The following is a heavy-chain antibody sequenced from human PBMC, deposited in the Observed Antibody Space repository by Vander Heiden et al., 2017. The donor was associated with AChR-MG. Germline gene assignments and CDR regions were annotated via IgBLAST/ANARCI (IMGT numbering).Heavy chain of an antibody. CDR1: GYTFTSYF. CDR2: INPSGGST. Sequence: QVQLVQSGAERKKPGASVKVSCKASGYTFTSYFMPWVRQAPGQGLEWMGIINPSGGSTSYAQKFQGRVTMTRDTSTSTVYMELSSLRSEDTAVYYCARVSSPAGDYFDYWGQGTLVTVSS. J-gene: IGHJ4*02. D-gene: IGHD3-10*01. V-gene: IGHV1-46*01. CDR3: ARVSSPAGDYFDY.